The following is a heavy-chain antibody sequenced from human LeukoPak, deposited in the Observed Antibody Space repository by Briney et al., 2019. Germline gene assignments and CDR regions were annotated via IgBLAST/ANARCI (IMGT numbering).Heavy chain of an antibody. Sequence: ASETLSLACAVYGGSLSGYYWSWIRQPPGKGLEWIGEINHSGSTNYNPSLKSRVTISVDTSKNQFSLKLSSVTAADTAVYYCARASSPNNWFDPWGQGTLVTVSS. V-gene: IGHV4-34*01. J-gene: IGHJ5*02. CDR3: ARASSPNNWFDP. CDR2: INHSGST. CDR1: GGSLSGYY.